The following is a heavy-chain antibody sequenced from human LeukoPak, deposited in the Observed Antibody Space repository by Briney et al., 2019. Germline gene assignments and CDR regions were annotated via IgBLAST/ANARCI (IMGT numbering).Heavy chain of an antibody. CDR3: ARGRMGGGNDY. D-gene: IGHD2-15*01. CDR1: GYTFTGYY. CDR2: INPNSGGT. V-gene: IGHV1-2*04. Sequence: AASVKVSCKASGYTFTGYYMHWVRQAPGQGLEWMGWINPNSGGTNYAQKFQGWVTMTRDTSISTAYMELYSLRSDDTAVYYCARGRMGGGNDYWGQGTLVTVSS. J-gene: IGHJ4*02.